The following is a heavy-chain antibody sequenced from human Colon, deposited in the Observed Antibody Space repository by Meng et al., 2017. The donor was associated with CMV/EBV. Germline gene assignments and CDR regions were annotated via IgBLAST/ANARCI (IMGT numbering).Heavy chain of an antibody. CDR2: TYPTDSRI. CDR3: TTSSAFSPGGAYDV. Sequence: ESLKISCQASGYMLTNYWIVWVRQMPGKGLEWMGITYPTDSRIIYSPSFRGQVTMSVGKSINTAYLQWSSLKASDTAIYYCTTSSAFSPGGAYDVWGRGTVVTVSS. D-gene: IGHD1-14*01. CDR1: GYMLTNYW. V-gene: IGHV5-51*01. J-gene: IGHJ3*01.